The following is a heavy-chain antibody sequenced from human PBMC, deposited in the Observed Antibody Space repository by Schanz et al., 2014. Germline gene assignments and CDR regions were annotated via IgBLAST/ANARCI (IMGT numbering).Heavy chain of an antibody. D-gene: IGHD3-22*01. J-gene: IGHJ4*02. CDR1: GITLSGYG. Sequence: QVQLVESGGGVVQPGRSLRLSCAASGITLSGYGLHWVRQAPGKGLEWVGFISFDGRNTGYAHSVKGRFTISRDNSKNTVNLQMNSLRAEDTAVYYCAKDGRLPYYGTGSDFDYWGQGTLXTVSS. CDR3: AKDGRLPYYGTGSDFDY. CDR2: ISFDGRNT. V-gene: IGHV3-30*18.